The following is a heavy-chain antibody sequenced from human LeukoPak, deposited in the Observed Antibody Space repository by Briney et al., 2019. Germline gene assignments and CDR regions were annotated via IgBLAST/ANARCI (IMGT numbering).Heavy chain of an antibody. CDR1: GYTFTSYG. CDR2: ISVYTGNT. Sequence: GASVKVSCKASGYTFTSYGFSWVRQAPGQGLEWMGWISVYTGNTNYAQKFQDRVTLTTDTSTTTAYMELSRLRSDDTAVYYCARGTAFGGVISYWGQGTLVTVSS. D-gene: IGHD3-16*01. J-gene: IGHJ4*02. V-gene: IGHV1-18*01. CDR3: ARGTAFGGVISY.